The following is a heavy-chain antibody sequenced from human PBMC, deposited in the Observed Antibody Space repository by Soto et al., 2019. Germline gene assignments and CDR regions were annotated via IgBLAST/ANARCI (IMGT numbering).Heavy chain of an antibody. CDR3: ARGLNVYYFDY. CDR2: INAGNGNT. CDR1: GYTLTSCS. V-gene: IGHV1-3*01. Sequence: ASVKVCCKDSGYTLTSCSMHWVRQAPGQRLEWMGWINAGNGNTKYSQKFQGRVTITRDTSASTAYMELSSLRSEDTAVYYCARGLNVYYFDYWGQGTLVTVSS. J-gene: IGHJ4*02. D-gene: IGHD3-16*01.